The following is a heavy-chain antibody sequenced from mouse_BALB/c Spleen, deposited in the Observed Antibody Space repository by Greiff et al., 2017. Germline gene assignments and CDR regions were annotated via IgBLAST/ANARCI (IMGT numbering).Heavy chain of an antibody. CDR3: ARQGGYYDCDGSWFAY. CDR1: GFDFSRYW. Sequence: EVQRVESGGGLVQPGGSLKLSCAASGFDFSRYWMSWVRQAPGKGLEWIGEINPDSSTKNYTPSLKDKFIISRDNAKNTLYLQMSKVRSEDTALCYCARQGGYYDCDGSWFAYWGQGTLVTVSA. CDR2: INPDSSTK. J-gene: IGHJ3*01. D-gene: IGHD2-4*01. V-gene: IGHV4-1*02.